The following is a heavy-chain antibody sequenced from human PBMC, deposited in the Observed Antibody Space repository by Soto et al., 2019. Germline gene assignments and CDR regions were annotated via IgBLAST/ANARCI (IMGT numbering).Heavy chain of an antibody. CDR3: ARLCRGVTSHWFVP. V-gene: IGHV4-39*01. J-gene: IGHJ5*02. Sequence: QLQLQESGPGLVKPSETLSLTCTVSSGSISSTIYSWDWIRQPPGKGLEWIGSIFYSGSTYYNPPLRGRVTLPASTPKTQFSLTLTSVPAADTAVYYCARLCRGVTSHWFVPWGKGTLVTVSS. CDR2: IFYSGST. D-gene: IGHD2-15*01. CDR1: SGSISSTIYS.